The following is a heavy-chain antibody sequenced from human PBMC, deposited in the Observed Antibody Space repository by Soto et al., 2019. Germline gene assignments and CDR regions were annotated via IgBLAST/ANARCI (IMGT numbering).Heavy chain of an antibody. CDR1: GGSLSGIY. Sequence: SETLSLTCVVYGGSLSGIYWTWVRQPPGKGLEWIGEVNHSGSTNYSPSLESRITISLDTSNNQFSLKLSSVTAADTAVYYCAKGPGYSFGYSVYYYYYGMDVWGQGTTVTVSS. CDR3: AKGPGYSFGYSVYYYYYGMDV. CDR2: VNHSGST. D-gene: IGHD5-18*01. V-gene: IGHV4-34*01. J-gene: IGHJ6*02.